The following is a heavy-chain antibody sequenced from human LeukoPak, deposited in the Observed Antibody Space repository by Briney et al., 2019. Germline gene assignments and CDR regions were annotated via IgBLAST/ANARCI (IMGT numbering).Heavy chain of an antibody. CDR1: GYTFTGYY. CDR2: INPNSGGT. D-gene: IGHD6-13*01. Sequence: ASVKVSCKASGYTFTGYYMHWVRQAPGQGLEWMGWINPNSGGTNYAQKFQGRVTMTRDTSISTAYMELSRLRSDDTAVYYCARDDGPPGLIAAAGTFDYWGQGTLVTVSS. CDR3: ARDDGPPGLIAAAGTFDY. J-gene: IGHJ4*02. V-gene: IGHV1-2*02.